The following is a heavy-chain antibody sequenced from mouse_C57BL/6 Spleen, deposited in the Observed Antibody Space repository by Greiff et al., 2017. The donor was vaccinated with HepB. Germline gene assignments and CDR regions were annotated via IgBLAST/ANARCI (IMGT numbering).Heavy chain of an antibody. CDR2: ISSGSSTI. CDR1: GFTFSDYG. D-gene: IGHD2-1*01. CDR3: ARSHYGNWWFAY. V-gene: IGHV5-17*01. J-gene: IGHJ3*01. Sequence: EVQGVESGGGFVKPGGSLKLSCAASGFTFSDYGMHWVRQAPEKGLEWVAYISSGSSTIYYADTVKGRFTISRDNAKNTLFLQMTSLRSEDTAMYYCARSHYGNWWFAYWGQGTLVTVSA.